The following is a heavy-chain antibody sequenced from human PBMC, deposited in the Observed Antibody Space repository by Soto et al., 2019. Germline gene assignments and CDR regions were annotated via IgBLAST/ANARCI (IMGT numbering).Heavy chain of an antibody. CDR2: INPSGGST. D-gene: IGHD6-13*01. V-gene: IGHV1-46*01. CDR1: GYTFTSYY. J-gene: IGHJ6*02. Sequence: ASVKVSCKASGYTFTSYYMHWVRQAPGQGLEWMGIINPSGGSTSYAQKFQGRVTMTRDTSTSTVYMELSSLRSEDTAVYYCARDSGYYSSSWYNYYYYYGMDVWGQGTTVTVSS. CDR3: ARDSGYYSSSWYNYYYYYGMDV.